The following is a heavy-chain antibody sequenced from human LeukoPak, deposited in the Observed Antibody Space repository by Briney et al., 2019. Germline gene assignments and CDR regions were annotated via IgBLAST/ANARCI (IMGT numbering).Heavy chain of an antibody. CDR3: ARTLWFGEFHLDY. Sequence: GGSLRLSCAASGFTFSDYYMSWIRQAPGKGLEWVSYISSSGSTIYYADSVKGRFTISRDNAKNSLYLQMNSLRAEDTAVYYCARTLWFGEFHLDYWGQGTLVTVSS. CDR1: GFTFSDYY. V-gene: IGHV3-11*01. D-gene: IGHD3-10*01. CDR2: ISSSGSTI. J-gene: IGHJ4*02.